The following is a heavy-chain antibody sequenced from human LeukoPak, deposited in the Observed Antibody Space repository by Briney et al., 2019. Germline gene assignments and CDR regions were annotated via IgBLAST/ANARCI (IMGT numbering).Heavy chain of an antibody. CDR1: GGTFSSYA. Sequence: SVKVSCKASGGTFSSYAISWVRQAPGQGLEWMGEIIPIFGTANYAQKFQGRVTITADESTSTAYMELSSLRSEDTAVYYCARDRRGFLEWLSLDYWGQGTLVTVSS. CDR2: IIPIFGTA. V-gene: IGHV1-69*01. D-gene: IGHD3-3*01. CDR3: ARDRRGFLEWLSLDY. J-gene: IGHJ4*02.